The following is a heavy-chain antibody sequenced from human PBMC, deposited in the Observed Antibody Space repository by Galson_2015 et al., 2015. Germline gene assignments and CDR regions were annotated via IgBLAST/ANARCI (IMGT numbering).Heavy chain of an antibody. Sequence: SLRLSCAASGFTFSNFAMNWVRQAPGKGLEWVSGISGSGDKTYYADSVKGRFTIFRDNSKNTLYVQMNRLRDEDTAVNYCARPEGSGTYPTDALDMWGQGTMVTVSS. D-gene: IGHD1-26*01. CDR1: GFTFSNFA. CDR3: ARPEGSGTYPTDALDM. J-gene: IGHJ3*02. V-gene: IGHV3-23*01. CDR2: ISGSGDKT.